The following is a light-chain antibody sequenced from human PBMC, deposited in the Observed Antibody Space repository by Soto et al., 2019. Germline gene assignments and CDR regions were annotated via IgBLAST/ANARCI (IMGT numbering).Light chain of an antibody. V-gene: IGKV3-20*01. CDR1: QSVSSRY. CDR2: GAS. J-gene: IGKJ1*01. CDR3: NKYVNTLPT. Sequence: EIVLTQSPGTLSLSPGERATLSCRASQSVSSRYLAWYQQKPGQAPRLLIYGASSRATGIPDRFSGSGSGTDFTLTISRLEPEDFVVDYGNKYVNTLPTFGQVTMLDIK.